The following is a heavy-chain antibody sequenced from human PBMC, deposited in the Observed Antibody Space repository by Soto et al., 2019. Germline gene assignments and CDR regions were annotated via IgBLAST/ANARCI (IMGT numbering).Heavy chain of an antibody. Sequence: GGSLRLSCAASGFTFSSYSMNWVRQAPGKGLEWVSSISSSSSYIYYADSVKGRFTISRDNAKNSLYLQMNSLRAEDTAVYYCARWDSSSWPYYYYYGMDVWGQGTTVTVSS. D-gene: IGHD6-13*01. CDR1: GFTFSSYS. J-gene: IGHJ6*02. CDR2: ISSSSSYI. V-gene: IGHV3-21*01. CDR3: ARWDSSSWPYYYYYGMDV.